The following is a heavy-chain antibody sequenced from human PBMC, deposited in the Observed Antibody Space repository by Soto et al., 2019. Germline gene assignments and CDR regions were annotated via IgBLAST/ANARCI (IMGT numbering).Heavy chain of an antibody. Sequence: SVKVSCKASGGTFSSYTISWVRQAPGQGLEWMGRIIPVLGIANYAQKFQGRVTITADKSTSTAYMELSSLRSEDTAVYYCARADPTDAFDIWGQGTMVTVSS. V-gene: IGHV1-69*02. CDR3: ARADPTDAFDI. CDR2: IIPVLGIA. CDR1: GGTFSSYT. J-gene: IGHJ3*02.